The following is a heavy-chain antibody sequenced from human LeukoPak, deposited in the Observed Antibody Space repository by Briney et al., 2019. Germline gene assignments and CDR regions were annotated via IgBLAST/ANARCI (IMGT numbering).Heavy chain of an antibody. CDR3: ARESYDSSGYYYGGGFDY. CDR1: GFTFSSYW. V-gene: IGHV3-74*01. Sequence: PGGSLRLSCAASGFTFSSYWIHWVRQAPGKGLVWVSRIYSDATYYADSVTGRFTISRDNAKNTLYLQMNSLRAEDTAVYYCARESYDSSGYYYGGGFDYWGQGTLVTVSS. J-gene: IGHJ4*02. CDR2: IYSDAT. D-gene: IGHD3-22*01.